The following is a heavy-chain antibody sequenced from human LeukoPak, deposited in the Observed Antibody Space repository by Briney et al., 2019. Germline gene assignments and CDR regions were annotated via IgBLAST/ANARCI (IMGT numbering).Heavy chain of an antibody. CDR1: GFTFSSYA. V-gene: IGHV3-30-3*01. CDR3: ASAKSSSWHYFEY. Sequence: GRSLRLSCAASGFTFSSYAMHWVRQAPGKGLEWVAVISYDGSNGYYADSVKGRFIISRDNSKNILYLQMNSLRVEDTAVYYCASAKSSSWHYFEYWGQGTLVTVSS. J-gene: IGHJ4*02. D-gene: IGHD2-2*01. CDR2: ISYDGSNG.